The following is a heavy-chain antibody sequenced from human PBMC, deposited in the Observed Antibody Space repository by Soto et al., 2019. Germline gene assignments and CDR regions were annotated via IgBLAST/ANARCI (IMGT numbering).Heavy chain of an antibody. CDR3: AREGSYYGSGSYGWFDP. V-gene: IGHV3-48*02. J-gene: IGHJ5*02. D-gene: IGHD3-10*01. Sequence: GGSLRLSCAASGFTFSSYSMNWVRQAPGKGLEWVSYISSSSSTIYYADSVKGRFTISRDNAKNSLYLQMNSLRDEDTAVYYCAREGSYYGSGSYGWFDPWGQGTLVTVSS. CDR1: GFTFSSYS. CDR2: ISSSSSTI.